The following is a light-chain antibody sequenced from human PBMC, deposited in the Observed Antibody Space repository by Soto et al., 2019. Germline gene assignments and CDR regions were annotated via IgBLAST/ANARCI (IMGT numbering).Light chain of an antibody. CDR2: DNF. CDR1: SANIGNYY. CDR3: GTWDTNLSAYV. J-gene: IGLJ1*01. V-gene: IGLV1-51*01. Sequence: QSVLTQPPSVSAAPGQRVTISCSGGSANIGNYYVSWYLQLPGAAPKLLIYDNFKRPSGIPDRISGSKSGTSATLDIAGLQNGDEADYYCGTWDTNLSAYVFGPGTKVTVL.